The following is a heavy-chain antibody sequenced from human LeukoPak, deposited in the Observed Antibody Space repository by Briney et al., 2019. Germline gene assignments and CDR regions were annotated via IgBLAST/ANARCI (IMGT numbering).Heavy chain of an antibody. D-gene: IGHD1-26*01. Sequence: TGGSLRLSCAASGFTFSNYAMSWVRQAPGKGLEWVSGISGSGGSTYYADFVKGRFTISRDNSKNTLYLQMNSLTDEDTAVYYCAKKWGVGTTTLDYFDYWGQGTLVTVSS. V-gene: IGHV3-23*01. CDR3: AKKWGVGTTTLDYFDY. J-gene: IGHJ4*02. CDR1: GFTFSNYA. CDR2: ISGSGGST.